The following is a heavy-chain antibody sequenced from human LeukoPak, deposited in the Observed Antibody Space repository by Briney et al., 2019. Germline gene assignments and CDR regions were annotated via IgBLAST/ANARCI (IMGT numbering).Heavy chain of an antibody. CDR1: GFTFSNYD. CDR3: ARVRAAAGINWYFDL. D-gene: IGHD6-13*01. V-gene: IGHV3-13*04. CDR2: IGTAGDT. Sequence: GGSLRLSCAVSGFTFSNYDIHWVRQVTGKRLEWVSAIGTAGDTYYLDSVKGRFTISREDAKSSSYLQMNSPRAGDTAVYYCARVRAAAGINWYFDLWGRGTLVTVSS. J-gene: IGHJ2*01.